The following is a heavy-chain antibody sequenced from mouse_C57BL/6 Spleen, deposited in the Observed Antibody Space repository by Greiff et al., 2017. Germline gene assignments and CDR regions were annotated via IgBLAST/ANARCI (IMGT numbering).Heavy chain of an antibody. CDR1: GYTFTDYE. V-gene: IGHV1-15*01. J-gene: IGHJ2*01. D-gene: IGHD1-1*01. CDR2: IDPETGGT. Sequence: VQLQQSGAELVRPGASVTLSCKASGYTFTDYEMHWVKQTPVHGLEWIGAIDPETGGTAYNQKFKGKAILTADKSSSTAYMERRSLTSEDSAVYYCTRYGTTVVRWGQGTTLTVSS. CDR3: TRYGTTVVR.